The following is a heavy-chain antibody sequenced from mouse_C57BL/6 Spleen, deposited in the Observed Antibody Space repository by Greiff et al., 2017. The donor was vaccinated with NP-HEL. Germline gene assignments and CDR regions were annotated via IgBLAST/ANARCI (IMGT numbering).Heavy chain of an antibody. V-gene: IGHV1-85*01. J-gene: IGHJ4*01. CDR1: GYTFTSYD. CDR3: ARSGDYDYDGIYYAMDY. D-gene: IGHD2-4*01. Sequence: VKLQESGPELVKPGASVKLSCKASGYTFTSYDINWVKQRPGQGLEWIGWIYPRDGSTKYNEKFKGKATLTVVTSSSTAYMELHSLTSEDSAVYFCARSGDYDYDGIYYAMDYWGQGTSVTVSS. CDR2: IYPRDGST.